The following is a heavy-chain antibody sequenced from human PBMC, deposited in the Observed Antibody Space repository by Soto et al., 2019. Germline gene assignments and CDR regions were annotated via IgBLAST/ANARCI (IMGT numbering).Heavy chain of an antibody. CDR1: GASMSSGGYY. Sequence: QVQLQESGPGLVKPSQTLSLTCTVSGASMSSGGYYWTWIRQSPGKGLEWIGYIYYSWSTYYNPSLESRVAISLDTSRGQFSLTLHSVTAADTAIYYCARDRHNNFFDPWGQGTLVTVSS. J-gene: IGHJ5*02. CDR3: ARDRHNNFFDP. V-gene: IGHV4-31*03. D-gene: IGHD6-6*01. CDR2: IYYSWST.